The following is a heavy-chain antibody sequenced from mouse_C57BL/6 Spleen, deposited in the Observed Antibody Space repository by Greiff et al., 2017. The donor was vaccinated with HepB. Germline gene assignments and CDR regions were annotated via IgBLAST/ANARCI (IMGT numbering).Heavy chain of an antibody. J-gene: IGHJ2*01. Sequence: EVKLVESGAELVKPGASVKLSCTASGFNIQDYYMHWVKQRTEQGLEWIGRIDPEDGETKYAPKFQGKATITADTSSNTAYLQLSSLTSEDTAVYYCARGYGSSYFDCWGQGTTLTVSS. CDR3: ARGYGSSYFDC. V-gene: IGHV14-2*01. CDR1: GFNIQDYY. CDR2: IDPEDGET. D-gene: IGHD1-1*01.